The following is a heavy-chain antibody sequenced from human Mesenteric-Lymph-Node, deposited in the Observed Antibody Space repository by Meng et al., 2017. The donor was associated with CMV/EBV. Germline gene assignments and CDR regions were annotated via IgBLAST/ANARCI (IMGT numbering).Heavy chain of an antibody. Sequence: GESLKISCAASGFTFSNYWMSWVRQAPGKGLEWVANIKQDGSEKYYVDSVKGRFTISRDNAKNSLYLQMNSLRAEDTAVYYCASSGGSYHVWGQGTTVTVSS. CDR3: ASSGGSYHV. D-gene: IGHD1-26*01. J-gene: IGHJ6*02. CDR1: GFTFSNYW. V-gene: IGHV3-7*01. CDR2: IKQDGSEK.